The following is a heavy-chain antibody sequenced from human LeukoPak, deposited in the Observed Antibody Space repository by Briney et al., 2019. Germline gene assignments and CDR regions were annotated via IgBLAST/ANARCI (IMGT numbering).Heavy chain of an antibody. CDR1: GFTFSSYW. CDR3: ARVAGEGEMATIGPFDY. V-gene: IGHV3-7*01. J-gene: IGHJ4*02. CDR2: IKQDGSEK. Sequence: GGSLRLSCAASGFTFSSYWMSWVRQAPGKGLEWVANIKQDGSEKYYVDSVKGRFTISRDNAKNSLYLQMNSLRAGDTAVYYCARVAGEGEMATIGPFDYWGQGTLVTVSS. D-gene: IGHD5-24*01.